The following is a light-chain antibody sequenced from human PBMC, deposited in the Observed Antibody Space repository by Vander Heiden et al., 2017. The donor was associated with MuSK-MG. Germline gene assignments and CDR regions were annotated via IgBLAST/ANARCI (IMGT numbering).Light chain of an antibody. CDR3: QQSYSTPFT. CDR2: AAS. CDR1: QTISTF. J-gene: IGKJ3*01. V-gene: IGKV1-39*01. Sequence: DIQMTQSPSSLSASLGDRVSISCRSTQTISTFLNWYRQKPGKAPQLLISAASTLHTGVPSRLSGTGSGTDFTLTISSLQPDDSALYYCQQSYSTPFTFGPGTRV.